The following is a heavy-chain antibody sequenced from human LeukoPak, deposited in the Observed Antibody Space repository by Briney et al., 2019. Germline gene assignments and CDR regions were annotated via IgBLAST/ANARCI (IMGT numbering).Heavy chain of an antibody. J-gene: IGHJ4*02. D-gene: IGHD1-14*01. CDR1: GDSVSGKSVA. Sequence: SQTLSLTRAISGDSVSGKSVAWNWIRQSPSGGLEWLGRTFFRSKWSNEYAVSVRSRIAVTPDTSKNQFSLQLYSVTPEDTAVYYCTRGAGPTHGLYYFDYWGQGTLVTVSS. V-gene: IGHV6-1*01. CDR3: TRGAGPTHGLYYFDY. CDR2: TFFRSKWSN.